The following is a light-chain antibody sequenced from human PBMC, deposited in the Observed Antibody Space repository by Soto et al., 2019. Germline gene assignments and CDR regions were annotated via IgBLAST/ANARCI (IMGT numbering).Light chain of an antibody. CDR3: QQDYNLPWT. CDR2: GAS. Sequence: EIVMTQSPATLSLSPGERATLSCRASQSVSGSYLSWYQHKPGQAPRLLIYGASIRATGIPARFSGSGSGTAFTLTISSLQPEDFAVYYCQQDYNLPWTFGQGTKVDIK. V-gene: IGKV3D-7*01. J-gene: IGKJ1*01. CDR1: QSVSGSY.